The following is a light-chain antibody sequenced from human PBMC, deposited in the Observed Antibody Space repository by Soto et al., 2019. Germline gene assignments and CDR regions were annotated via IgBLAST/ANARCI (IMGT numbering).Light chain of an antibody. CDR1: QDIINY. Sequence: DIQMTQSPSSLSASVGDRVTITSRAGQDIINYLAWYQQKPGKVPKLLINAASTLRSGVPSRFSGSGSGTDFTLTINSLQPEDVATYYCQKYNSASSITFGQGTRLEIK. CDR2: AAS. V-gene: IGKV1-27*01. CDR3: QKYNSASSIT. J-gene: IGKJ5*01.